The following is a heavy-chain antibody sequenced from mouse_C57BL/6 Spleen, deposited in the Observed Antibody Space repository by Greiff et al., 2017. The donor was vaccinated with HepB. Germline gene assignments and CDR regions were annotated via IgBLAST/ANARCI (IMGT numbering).Heavy chain of an antibody. J-gene: IGHJ3*01. D-gene: IGHD2-5*01. CDR3: ARAYYSKEFAY. Sequence: QVQLQQSGAELVKPGASVKLSCKASGYTFTSYWMHWVKQRPGQGLEWIGMIHPNSGSTNYNEKFKSKATLTVDKSSSTAYMQLSSLTSEDSAVYYCARAYYSKEFAYWGQGTLVTVSA. CDR2: IHPNSGST. CDR1: GYTFTSYW. V-gene: IGHV1-64*01.